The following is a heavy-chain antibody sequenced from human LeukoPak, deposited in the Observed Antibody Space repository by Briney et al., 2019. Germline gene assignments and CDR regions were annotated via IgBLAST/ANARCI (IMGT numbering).Heavy chain of an antibody. CDR1: GFTFSDYY. D-gene: IGHD6-6*01. Sequence: GGSLRLSCAASGFTFSDYYMSWIRQAPGKGLEWVSYISSSGSTIYYADSVKGRFTISRDNAKNSLYLQMNSLRAEDTAVYYCARPYSSYPGLGLTSYYYYMDVWGKGTTVTVSS. V-gene: IGHV3-11*04. J-gene: IGHJ6*03. CDR3: ARPYSSYPGLGLTSYYYYMDV. CDR2: ISSSGSTI.